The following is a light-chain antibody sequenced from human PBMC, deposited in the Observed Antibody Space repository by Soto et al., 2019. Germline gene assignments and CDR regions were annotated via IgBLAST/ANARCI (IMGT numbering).Light chain of an antibody. CDR2: KAS. CDR1: QSISSW. J-gene: IGKJ1*01. CDR3: QQYNSYSPWT. Sequence: EIQMTQSPSTLSASVGDRVTITCRASQSISSWLAWYQQKPGKASKLLIYKASSLESGVPSRFSGSGSGTEFTLTISSLQPDDFATYYCQQYNSYSPWTFGQGTKVDIK. V-gene: IGKV1-5*03.